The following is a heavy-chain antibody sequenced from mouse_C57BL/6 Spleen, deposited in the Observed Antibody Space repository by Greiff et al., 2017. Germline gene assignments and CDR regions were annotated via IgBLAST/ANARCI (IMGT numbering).Heavy chain of an antibody. D-gene: IGHD2-3*01. CDR3: ARSPHDGYSSAY. Sequence: QVHVKQPGAELVRPGSSVKLSCKASGYTFTSYWMDWVKQRPGQGLEWIGNIYPSDSETHYNQKFKDKATLTVDKSSSTAYMQLSSLTSEDSAVYYCARSPHDGYSSAYWGQGTLVTVSA. J-gene: IGHJ3*01. V-gene: IGHV1-61*01. CDR1: GYTFTSYW. CDR2: IYPSDSET.